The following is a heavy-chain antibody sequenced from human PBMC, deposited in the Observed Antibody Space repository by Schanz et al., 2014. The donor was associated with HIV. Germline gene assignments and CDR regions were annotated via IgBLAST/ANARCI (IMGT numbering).Heavy chain of an antibody. CDR1: GFSFSNFG. CDR2: ISYDGRNK. Sequence: QVQLVESGGGVVQPGRSLRLSCAASGFSFSNFGMHWVRQAPGKGLEWVAVISYDGRNKYYADSVKGRLTISRDNSKNTLYLQMKSLRREDTAVYFCAKDRNWYDDRYRGKGNYYYYYGMDVWGQGTTVTVSS. D-gene: IGHD3-16*01. CDR3: AKDRNWYDDRYRGKGNYYYYYGMDV. V-gene: IGHV3-30*18. J-gene: IGHJ6*02.